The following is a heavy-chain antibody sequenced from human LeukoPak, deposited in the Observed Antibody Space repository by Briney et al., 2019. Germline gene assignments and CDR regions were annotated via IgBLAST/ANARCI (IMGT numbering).Heavy chain of an antibody. CDR1: GYSFTSYW. CDR2: IYPGDSDT. V-gene: IGHV5-51*01. Sequence: PGESLKISCKGSGYSFTSYWIGWVRQMPGKGLEWMGIIYPGDSDTRYSPSFQGQVTISADKSISTAYLQWSSLKASDTAMYYCARHYSSQVWGVTYYWFDPWGQGTLVTVSS. D-gene: IGHD3-10*01. CDR3: ARHYSSQVWGVTYYWFDP. J-gene: IGHJ5*02.